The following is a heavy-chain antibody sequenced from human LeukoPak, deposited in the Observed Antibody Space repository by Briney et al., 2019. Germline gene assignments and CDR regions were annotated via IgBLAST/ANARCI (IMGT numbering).Heavy chain of an antibody. V-gene: IGHV3-23*01. D-gene: IGHD6-13*01. CDR2: ISGSGGST. J-gene: IGHJ5*02. CDR3: AHPTEYSSSWYGNWFDP. CDR1: GFTFSRYA. Sequence: GGSLRLSCAASGFTFSRYAMSWIRQAPGKGLEWVSAISGSGGSTYYADSVKGRFTISRDNSKNTLYLQMNSLRAEDTAVYYCAHPTEYSSSWYGNWFDPWGQGTLVTVSS.